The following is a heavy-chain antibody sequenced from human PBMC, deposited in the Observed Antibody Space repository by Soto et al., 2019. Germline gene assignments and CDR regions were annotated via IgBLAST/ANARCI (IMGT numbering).Heavy chain of an antibody. D-gene: IGHD1-1*01. CDR1: GFTFSNYF. V-gene: IGHV3-74*01. Sequence: GGSLRLSCAASGFTFSNYFMHWVRQVPGEGLVWVSRMSGDGKTISYADSVKGRFTISRDNAKNTLYLQMNSLRVEDTAVYYCARTYVPGIAGFDSWGQGTLVTVSS. J-gene: IGHJ5*01. CDR2: MSGDGKTI. CDR3: ARTYVPGIAGFDS.